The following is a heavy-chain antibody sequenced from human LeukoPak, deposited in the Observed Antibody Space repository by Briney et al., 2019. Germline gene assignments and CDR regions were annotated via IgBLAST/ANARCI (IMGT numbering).Heavy chain of an antibody. CDR1: GFTFSSYG. V-gene: IGHV3-30*18. CDR2: ISSDGVNK. D-gene: IGHD3-22*01. Sequence: GGSLRLSCAASGFTFSSYGMHWVRQAPGKGLEWVAVISSDGVNKYSADSVKGRFTISRDNSKNTLYLQMNSLRAEDTAVYYCAKGQNYYDGSGHYSTDYWGQGTPVTVSS. CDR3: AKGQNYYDGSGHYSTDY. J-gene: IGHJ4*02.